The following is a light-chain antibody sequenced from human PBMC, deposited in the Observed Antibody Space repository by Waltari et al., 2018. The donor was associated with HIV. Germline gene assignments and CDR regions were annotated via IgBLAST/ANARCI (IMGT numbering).Light chain of an antibody. CDR1: SGSVSTTHH. CDR3: LLYMGSGVWV. CDR2: TTY. V-gene: IGLV8-61*01. Sequence: QAVVTQEPSFSVPPGETVTPTCGLNSGSVSTTHHASWYQPTPGQSPRTLIYTTYARSSGVPDLYSRSLLANIAGLTLTRAQADDESYYYCLLYMGSGVWVFGGGTKLTVL. J-gene: IGLJ3*02.